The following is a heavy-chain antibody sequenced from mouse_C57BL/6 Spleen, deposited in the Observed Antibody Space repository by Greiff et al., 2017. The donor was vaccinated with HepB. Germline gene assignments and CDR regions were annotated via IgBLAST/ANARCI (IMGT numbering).Heavy chain of an antibody. Sequence: QVQLKESGAELVRPGTSVKVSCKASGYAFTNYLIEWVKQRPGQGLEWIGVINPGSGGTNYNEKFKGKATLTADKSSSAAYMQLSSLTSEDSAVYFCARTAYYDYDGGYWGQGTTLTVSS. V-gene: IGHV1-54*01. J-gene: IGHJ2*01. CDR1: GYAFTNYL. CDR2: INPGSGGT. CDR3: ARTAYYDYDGGY. D-gene: IGHD2-4*01.